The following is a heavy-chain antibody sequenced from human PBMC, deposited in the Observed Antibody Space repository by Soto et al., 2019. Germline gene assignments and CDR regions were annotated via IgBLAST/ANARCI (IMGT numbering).Heavy chain of an antibody. CDR2: IKQDGSEK. Sequence: GGSLRLSCAASGFTFSSYWMSWVRQAPGKGLEWVANIKQDGSEKYYVDSVKGRFTISRDNAKNSLYLQMNSLRAEDTAVYYYASTRGGTTVTFNFDYWGQGTLVTVSS. CDR3: ASTRGGTTVTFNFDY. V-gene: IGHV3-7*01. J-gene: IGHJ4*02. CDR1: GFTFSSYW. D-gene: IGHD4-4*01.